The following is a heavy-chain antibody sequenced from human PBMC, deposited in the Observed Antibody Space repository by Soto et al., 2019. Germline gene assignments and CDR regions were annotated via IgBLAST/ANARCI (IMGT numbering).Heavy chain of an antibody. V-gene: IGHV5-10-1*01. CDR2: IDPSDSYT. J-gene: IGHJ4*02. D-gene: IGHD6-19*01. Sequence: RGESLKISCNASGYSFTNYWITWVRQMPGKGLEWMGRIDPSDSYTNYSPSFQGHVTISVDKSISTAYLQWSSLKASDTAMYYCARHSLRGWYAPVDYWGQGTLVTVSS. CDR1: GYSFTNYW. CDR3: ARHSLRGWYAPVDY.